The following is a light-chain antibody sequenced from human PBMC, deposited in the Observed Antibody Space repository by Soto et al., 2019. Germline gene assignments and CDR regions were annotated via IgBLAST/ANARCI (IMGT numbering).Light chain of an antibody. CDR1: EDISNY. CDR3: HNYNSVPLT. J-gene: IGKJ4*01. Sequence: DIQMTQSPSSLSASVGDRVTITCRASEDISNYLAWYQQKPGKVPKFLIYAASALQPGVPSRFSGSGSGIDFTLTISSLQPEDVATYYCHNYNSVPLTFGGGTKVEI. V-gene: IGKV1-27*01. CDR2: AAS.